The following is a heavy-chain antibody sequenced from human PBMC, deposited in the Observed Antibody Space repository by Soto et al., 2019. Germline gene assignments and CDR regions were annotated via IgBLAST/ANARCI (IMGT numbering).Heavy chain of an antibody. V-gene: IGHV4-59*01. CDR3: ARAWAVPGSHWGE. D-gene: IGHD6-19*01. CDR1: GDSMNPYY. J-gene: IGHJ4*02. Sequence: QVQLQESGPGLVKPSETLSLTCTVSGDSMNPYYWSWIRQPPGKGLEWIGYIYFSGSTNFNPSLNGRVTFSLDTSKRQFFLKLTSVTAADTAVYYCARAWAVPGSHWGEWGRGTLVTVSS. CDR2: IYFSGST.